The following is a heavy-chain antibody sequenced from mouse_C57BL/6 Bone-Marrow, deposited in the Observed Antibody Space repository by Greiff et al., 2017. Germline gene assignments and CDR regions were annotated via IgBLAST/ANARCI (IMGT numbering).Heavy chain of an antibody. Sequence: EVKLVESGAELVRPGASVKLSCTASGFNIKDDYMHWVKQRPEQGLEWIGWIDPENGDTEYASKFQGKATITADTSSNTAYMQLSSLTSEDTAVYYCTTRGSYAWFAYWGQGTLVTVSA. CDR3: TTRGSYAWFAY. J-gene: IGHJ3*01. CDR1: GFNIKDDY. V-gene: IGHV14-4*01. CDR2: IDPENGDT. D-gene: IGHD1-1*02.